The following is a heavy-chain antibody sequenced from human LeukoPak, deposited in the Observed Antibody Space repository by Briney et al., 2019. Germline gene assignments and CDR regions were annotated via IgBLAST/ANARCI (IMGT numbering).Heavy chain of an antibody. CDR3: ARGGGRFYYYYYYMDV. Sequence: SETLSLTCTVSGGSISSYYWSWIRQPPGKGLEWIGYIYYSGSTNYNPSLKSRVTISVDTSKNQFSLKLSSVTAADTAVYYCARGGGRFYYYYYYMDVWGKGTTVTVSS. J-gene: IGHJ6*03. CDR2: IYYSGST. CDR1: GGSISSYY. V-gene: IGHV4-59*01. D-gene: IGHD3-16*01.